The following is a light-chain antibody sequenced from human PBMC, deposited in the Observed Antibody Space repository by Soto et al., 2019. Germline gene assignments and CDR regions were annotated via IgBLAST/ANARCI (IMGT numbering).Light chain of an antibody. CDR2: RNN. CDR3: AAWDDSLSAAV. J-gene: IGLJ2*01. CDR1: SSNIGRNY. Sequence: QSVLTQPHSASGTPGQRVTISCSGSSSNIGRNYVYWYQQLPGTAPQLLIYRNNQRPSGVPDRFSGSKSGTSASLAISGLRSEDEADYYCAAWDDSLSAAVFGGGTKVTVL. V-gene: IGLV1-47*01.